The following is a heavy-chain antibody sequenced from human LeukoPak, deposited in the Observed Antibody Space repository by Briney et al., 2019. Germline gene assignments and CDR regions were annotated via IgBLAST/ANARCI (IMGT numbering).Heavy chain of an antibody. D-gene: IGHD6-19*01. V-gene: IGHV3-30-3*01. CDR1: GFTFGTYS. CDR3: ARDRVEITVAGTVDY. Sequence: PGGSLRLSCAASGFTFGTYSMHWVRQAPGKGLEWVAVISYDGSNEYYADSVKGRFTISRDNSKNTLYLQMNSLRAEDTAVYYCARDRVEITVAGTVDYWGQGTLVTVSS. J-gene: IGHJ4*02. CDR2: ISYDGSNE.